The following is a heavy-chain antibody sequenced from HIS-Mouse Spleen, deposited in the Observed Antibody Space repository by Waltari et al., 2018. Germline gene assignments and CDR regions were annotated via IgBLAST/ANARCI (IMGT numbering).Heavy chain of an antibody. CDR1: GYTFPGYY. CDR3: ARAVRGYYDFWSGYHY. CDR2: INPNSGGT. V-gene: IGHV1-2*02. J-gene: IGHJ4*02. Sequence: QVQLVQSGAEVKKPGASVKVSCKASGYTFPGYYMPWVRQAPGQGLEWMGWINPNSGGTNYAQKFQGRVTMTRDTSISTAYMELSRLRSDDTAVYYCARAVRGYYDFWSGYHYWGQGTLVTVSS. D-gene: IGHD3-3*01.